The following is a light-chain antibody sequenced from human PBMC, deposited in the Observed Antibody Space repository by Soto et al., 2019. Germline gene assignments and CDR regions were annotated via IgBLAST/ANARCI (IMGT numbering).Light chain of an antibody. V-gene: IGLV1-40*01. CDR1: SSNIGAGYD. CDR2: INT. Sequence: QSALTQPASVSGAPGQRVTISCTGSSSNIGAGYDIHWYQQLPGTAPKLLIYINTNRPSGVPDRFSGSKSGTSASLAITGLQAEDEADYYCQSYDNSLSGPLFGTGTKVTVL. CDR3: QSYDNSLSGPL. J-gene: IGLJ1*01.